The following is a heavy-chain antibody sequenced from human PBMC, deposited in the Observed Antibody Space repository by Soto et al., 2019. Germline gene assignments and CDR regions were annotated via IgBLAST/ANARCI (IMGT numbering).Heavy chain of an antibody. Sequence: ASVKVSCKASGYTFTGYYMHWVRQAPGQGLEWMGWINPNSGGTNYAQKFQGRVTMTRDTSISTAYMELSRLRSDDTAVYYCARESGSYRADFDYWGQGTLVTVSS. V-gene: IGHV1-2*02. J-gene: IGHJ4*02. CDR1: GYTFTGYY. CDR3: ARESGSYRADFDY. D-gene: IGHD1-26*01. CDR2: INPNSGGT.